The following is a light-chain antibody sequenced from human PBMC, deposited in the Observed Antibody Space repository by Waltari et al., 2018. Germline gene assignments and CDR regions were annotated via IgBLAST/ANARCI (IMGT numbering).Light chain of an antibody. CDR1: SSDVGSYNL. V-gene: IGLV2-23*01. CDR3: CSYAGSSTYVV. Sequence: QSALTQPASVSGSPGQSITISCTGTSSDVGSYNLVSWYQQHPGKAPQLMIYEGSKRPSVVSSRFDGTKSGNTASLTISGLQAEDEADYYCCSYAGSSTYVVFGGGTKLTVL. J-gene: IGLJ2*01. CDR2: EGS.